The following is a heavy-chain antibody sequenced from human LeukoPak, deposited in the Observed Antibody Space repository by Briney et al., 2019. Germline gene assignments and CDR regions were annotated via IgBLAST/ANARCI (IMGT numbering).Heavy chain of an antibody. CDR1: GGSISSYY. CDR2: IYYSGST. CDR3: ARDSGLGGSGSWVNWFDP. J-gene: IGHJ5*02. Sequence: SETLSLTCTVSGGSISSYYWSWIRQPPGKGLEWIGYIYYSGSTNYNPSLKSRVTISVDTSKNQFSLKLSSVTAADTAVYYCARDSGLGGSGSWVNWFDPWGEGTLVTVSS. V-gene: IGHV4-59*01. D-gene: IGHD3-10*01.